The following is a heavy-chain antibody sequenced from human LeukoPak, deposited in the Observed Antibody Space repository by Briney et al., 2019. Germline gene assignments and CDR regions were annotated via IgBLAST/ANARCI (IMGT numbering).Heavy chain of an antibody. CDR1: GDSVSGKSVA. J-gene: IGHJ4*02. D-gene: IGHD3-16*02. V-gene: IGHV6-1*01. Sequence: SQTLSLTCAISGDSVSGKSVAWNWLRQSPSRGLEWLGRTFYRSKWSSEYATSMKGRITINPDTSKNQFSLQLIPVTPEDTAVYYCARGDGPIHGRYYFDYWGQGTLITVSS. CDR2: TFYRSKWSS. CDR3: ARGDGPIHGRYYFDY.